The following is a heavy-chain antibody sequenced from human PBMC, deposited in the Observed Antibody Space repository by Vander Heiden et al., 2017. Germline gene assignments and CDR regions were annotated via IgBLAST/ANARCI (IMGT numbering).Heavy chain of an antibody. Sequence: EVQLLESGGGLVQPGGSLRLSCAASGFTFSSYAMSWVRQAPGKGLEWVSAISGSGGSTYYADSVKGRFTISRDNSKNTLYLQMNSLRAEDTAVYYCAKDPVSLDYDILTNDAFDIWGQGTMVTVSS. CDR2: ISGSGGST. V-gene: IGHV3-23*01. CDR1: GFTFSSYA. D-gene: IGHD3-9*01. J-gene: IGHJ3*02. CDR3: AKDPVSLDYDILTNDAFDI.